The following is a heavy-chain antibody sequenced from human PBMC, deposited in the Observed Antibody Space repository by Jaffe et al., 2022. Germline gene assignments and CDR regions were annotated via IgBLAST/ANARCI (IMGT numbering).Heavy chain of an antibody. D-gene: IGHD6-13*01. J-gene: IGHJ4*02. CDR1: GASISSTNW. CDR3: AKKGWSSNLFDY. V-gene: IGHV4-4*02. Sequence: QVQLQESGPGLVKPSETLSLTCAVSGASISSTNWWSWIRQPPGKGLEWIGEIYHSGSTNYNPSLKSRVTISVDKSKNQFSLKLTSVTAADTAVYYCAKKGWSSNLFDYWGQGILVTVSS. CDR2: IYHSGST.